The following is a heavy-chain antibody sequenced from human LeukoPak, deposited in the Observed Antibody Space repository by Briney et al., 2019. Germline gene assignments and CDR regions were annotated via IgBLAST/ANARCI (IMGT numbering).Heavy chain of an antibody. Sequence: GGSLRLSCAASGFTFSSYTMKWVRQAPGKGLEWVSSISSSSSYIYYADSVKGRFTISRDNAKNSLYLQMNSLRAEDTAVYYCARDVGELLLDYWGQGTLVTVSS. CDR2: ISSSSSYI. CDR1: GFTFSSYT. CDR3: ARDVGELLLDY. J-gene: IGHJ4*02. V-gene: IGHV3-21*01. D-gene: IGHD1-26*01.